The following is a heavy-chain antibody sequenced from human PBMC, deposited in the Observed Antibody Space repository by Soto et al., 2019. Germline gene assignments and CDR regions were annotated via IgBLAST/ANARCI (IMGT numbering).Heavy chain of an antibody. J-gene: IGHJ6*02. CDR1: GYSFTSFW. CDR3: ARRDCSSTSCHYYYYYGMDV. V-gene: IGHV5-51*01. Sequence: PGESLKISCKGSGYSFTSFWIGWVRQMPGKGLEWMGIIYPGDSDTRYSPSFQGQVTMSADKSTSTVYLQWSSLKASDTAMYYCARRDCSSTSCHYYYYYGMDVWGQGTTVTVSS. CDR2: IYPGDSDT. D-gene: IGHD2-2*01.